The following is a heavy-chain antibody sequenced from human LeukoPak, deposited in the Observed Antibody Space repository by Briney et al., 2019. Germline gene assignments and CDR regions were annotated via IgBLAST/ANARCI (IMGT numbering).Heavy chain of an antibody. Sequence: SETLSLTCAVYGVSFSGYYWSWIRQPPGKGLEWIGEINHSGSTNYNPSLKSRVTISVDTSKNQFSLKLSSVTAADTAVYYCARRPALIVPAAIPYFDYWGQGTLVTVSS. CDR3: ARRPALIVPAAIPYFDY. V-gene: IGHV4-34*01. CDR1: GVSFSGYY. CDR2: INHSGST. J-gene: IGHJ4*02. D-gene: IGHD2-2*02.